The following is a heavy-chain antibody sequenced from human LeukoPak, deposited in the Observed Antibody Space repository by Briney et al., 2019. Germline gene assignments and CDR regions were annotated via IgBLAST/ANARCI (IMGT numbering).Heavy chain of an antibody. Sequence: GGSLRLSCAASEFTFSSYSMNWVRQAPGKGLEWVSYITNSGNSKSYADSVKGRFTISRDNTKNSLYLQMNSLRAEDTAVYYCARFPRDPWRFDYWGQGTLVTVSS. CDR2: ITNSGNSK. CDR3: ARFPRDPWRFDY. J-gene: IGHJ4*02. D-gene: IGHD5-12*01. CDR1: EFTFSSYS. V-gene: IGHV3-48*01.